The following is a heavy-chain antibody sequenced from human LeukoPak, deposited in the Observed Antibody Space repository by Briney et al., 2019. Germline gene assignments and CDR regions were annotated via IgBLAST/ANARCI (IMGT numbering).Heavy chain of an antibody. CDR1: GFTFSRYG. V-gene: IGHV3-66*01. D-gene: IGHD5-18*01. J-gene: IGHJ4*02. CDR2: IYSGGST. CDR3: ARSTAMVLYFDY. Sequence: GGSLRLSCAASGFTFSRYGMHWVRQAPGKGLEWVSVIYSGGSTYYADSVKGRFTISRDNSKNTLYLQMNSLRAEDTAVYYCARSTAMVLYFDYWGQGTLVTVSS.